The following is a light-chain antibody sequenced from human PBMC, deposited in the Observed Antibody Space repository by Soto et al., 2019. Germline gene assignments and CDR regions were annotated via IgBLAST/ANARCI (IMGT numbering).Light chain of an antibody. CDR1: SSDVGGYNY. CDR3: CSYAGSYKVV. CDR2: DVS. J-gene: IGLJ2*01. V-gene: IGLV2-11*01. Sequence: QSALTQPRSVSGSPGQSVTISCTGTSSDVGGYNYVSWYQQHPGKAPKLIIYDVSERPSGVPDRFSGSKSGNTASLTISGLQAEDEADYYCCSYAGSYKVVFGGGTKVTVL.